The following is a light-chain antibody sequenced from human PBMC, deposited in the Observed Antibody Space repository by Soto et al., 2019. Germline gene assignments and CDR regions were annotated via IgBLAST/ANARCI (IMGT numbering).Light chain of an antibody. V-gene: IGKV3-20*01. CDR1: PSVSSSY. Sequence: EIVLTQSPGTLSLSPGERATLSCRASPSVSSSYLAWYQQKPGQAPRLLIYGASSRATGIPDRFSGSGAGTDFTLNISSLEPEDFAVYYCQPYGSSPTFGGGNKVEIK. CDR2: GAS. J-gene: IGKJ4*01. CDR3: QPYGSSPT.